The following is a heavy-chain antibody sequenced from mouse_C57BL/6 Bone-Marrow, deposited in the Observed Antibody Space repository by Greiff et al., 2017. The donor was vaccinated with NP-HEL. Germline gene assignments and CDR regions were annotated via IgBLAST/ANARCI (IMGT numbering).Heavy chain of an antibody. CDR1: GYTFTSYW. Sequence: LQQPGAELVKPGASVKMSCKASGYTFTSYWITWVKQRPGQGLEWIGDIYPGSGSTNYNEKFKSKATLTVDTSSSTAYMQLSSLTSEDSAVYYCARSYYGSSPFAYWGQGTLVTVSA. CDR3: ARSYYGSSPFAY. J-gene: IGHJ3*01. V-gene: IGHV1-55*01. D-gene: IGHD1-1*01. CDR2: IYPGSGST.